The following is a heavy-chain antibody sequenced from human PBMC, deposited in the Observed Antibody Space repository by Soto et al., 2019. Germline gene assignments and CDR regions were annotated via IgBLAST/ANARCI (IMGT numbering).Heavy chain of an antibody. J-gene: IGHJ4*02. Sequence: QVQLVQSGTEVKKPGASVKVSCKASGYTFTSYAISWVRQAPGQGLEWMGWINPYNGNTNYAQKLQGRVTMTTDTSTSTAYMEMRSLRSDDTAVYYCARDTAMALPDAWGQGTLVTVSS. V-gene: IGHV1-18*01. CDR1: GYTFTSYA. CDR3: ARDTAMALPDA. D-gene: IGHD5-18*01. CDR2: INPYNGNT.